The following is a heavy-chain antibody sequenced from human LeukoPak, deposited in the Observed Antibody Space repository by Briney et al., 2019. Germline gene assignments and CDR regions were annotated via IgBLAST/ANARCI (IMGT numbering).Heavy chain of an antibody. CDR2: IYSGGST. CDR3: ARDQGLRMYFDY. CDR1: GFTVSSNY. J-gene: IGHJ4*02. V-gene: IGHV3-66*01. Sequence: GGSLRLSCAASGFTVSSNYMSWVRQAPGKGLEWVSVIYSGGSTYYADSVKGRFTISRDNSKNTLYLQTNSLRAEDTAVYYCARDQGLRMYFDYWGQGTLVTVSS.